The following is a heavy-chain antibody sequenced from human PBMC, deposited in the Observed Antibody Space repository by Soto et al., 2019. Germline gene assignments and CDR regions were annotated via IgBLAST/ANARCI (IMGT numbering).Heavy chain of an antibody. D-gene: IGHD5-18*01. CDR3: AKREGNTYGLFH. J-gene: IGHJ4*02. CDR2: IKTDGSST. Sequence: GGSLRLSCAASGFSFSNYWIHWVRQAPGKGLVWVSRIKTDGSSTDYAASVKGRFTTSRDNAKNTLYLQVNSLTAEDTAVYYCAKREGNTYGLFHWGQGTLVTVSS. V-gene: IGHV3-74*01. CDR1: GFSFSNYW.